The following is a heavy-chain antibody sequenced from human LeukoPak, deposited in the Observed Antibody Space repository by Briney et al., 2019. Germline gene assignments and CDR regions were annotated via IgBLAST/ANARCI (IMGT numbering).Heavy chain of an antibody. V-gene: IGHV3-48*01. CDR1: GFTFSTYA. CDR3: VRESGSYPSDDAFDI. D-gene: IGHD1-26*01. CDR2: ISTSSNTI. Sequence: PGGSLRLSCAVSGFTFSTYAMNWVRQAPGKGLEWVSYISTSSNTIYYADSVKGRFTISRDNAKNSLYLQMNSLRAEDTAVYYCVRESGSYPSDDAFDIWGQGTMVTVSS. J-gene: IGHJ3*02.